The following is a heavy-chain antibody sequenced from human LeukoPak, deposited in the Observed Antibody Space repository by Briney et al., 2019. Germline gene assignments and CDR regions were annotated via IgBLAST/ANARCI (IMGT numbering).Heavy chain of an antibody. V-gene: IGHV4-39*01. Sequence: PSETLSLTCTVSGGSISSSSYYWGWIRRPPGKGLEWIGSIYYSGSTYYNPSLKSRVTISVDTSKNQFSLKLSFVTAADTAVYYCASYCSGGSCYVIGVDYWGQGTLVTVSS. CDR3: ASYCSGGSCYVIGVDY. CDR1: GGSISSSSYY. CDR2: IYYSGST. J-gene: IGHJ4*02. D-gene: IGHD2-15*01.